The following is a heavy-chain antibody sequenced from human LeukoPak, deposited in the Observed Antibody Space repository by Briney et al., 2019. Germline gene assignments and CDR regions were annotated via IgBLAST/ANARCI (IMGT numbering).Heavy chain of an antibody. CDR2: IKQDGSEK. CDR1: GFTFSSYW. CDR3: ARDSGYYDSRGAFGI. D-gene: IGHD3-22*01. J-gene: IGHJ3*02. Sequence: GGSLRLSCAASGFTFSSYWMSWVRQAPGKGLEWVANIKQDGSEKYYVDSVKGRFTISRDNAKNSLYLQMNSLRAEDTAVYYCARDSGYYDSRGAFGIWGQGTMVTVSS. V-gene: IGHV3-7*01.